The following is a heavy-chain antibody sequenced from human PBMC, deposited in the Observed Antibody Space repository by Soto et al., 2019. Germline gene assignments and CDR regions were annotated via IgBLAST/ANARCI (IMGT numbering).Heavy chain of an antibody. J-gene: IGHJ6*02. Sequence: EVQLVQSGAEVKKPGESLKISCKGSGYNFTNYWIGWVRQMPGKGLEWMGVIYPGDSNTRYSPSFQGQVTISAAKSISTAYLQWSSLKASDTAMYYCARRATSSMAVMDVWGQGSTVTVSS. CDR3: ARRATSSMAVMDV. V-gene: IGHV5-51*01. CDR1: GYNFTNYW. D-gene: IGHD6-6*01. CDR2: IYPGDSNT.